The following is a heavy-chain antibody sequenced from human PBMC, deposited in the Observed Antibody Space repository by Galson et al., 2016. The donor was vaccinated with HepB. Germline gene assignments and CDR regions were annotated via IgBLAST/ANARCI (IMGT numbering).Heavy chain of an antibody. V-gene: IGHV3-11*06. Sequence: SLRLSCAASGFTFSDYYMSWVRQAPGKGLEWVSSISRSSSHIYYADSVKGRFTISRDNAKTSLYFQMNSLRVEDTAVYFCARDRDGTSWFSGDYDHYGMDVWGQGTTVTVSS. CDR2: ISRSSSHI. CDR3: ARDRDGTSWFSGDYDHYGMDV. D-gene: IGHD6-13*01. J-gene: IGHJ6*02. CDR1: GFTFSDYY.